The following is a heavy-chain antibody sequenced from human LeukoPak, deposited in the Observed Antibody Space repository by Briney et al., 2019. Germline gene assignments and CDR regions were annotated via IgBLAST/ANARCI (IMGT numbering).Heavy chain of an antibody. V-gene: IGHV4-30-4*08. D-gene: IGHD3-16*02. J-gene: IGHJ4*02. CDR1: GFTFSSYS. Sequence: LRLSCAASGFTFSSYSMNWVRQPPGKGLEWIGYIYYSGSTYYNPSLKSRVTISVDTSKNQFSLKLSSVTAADTAVYYCARALYDSIWGSYRYGYWGQGTLVTVSS. CDR2: IYYSGST. CDR3: ARALYDSIWGSYRYGY.